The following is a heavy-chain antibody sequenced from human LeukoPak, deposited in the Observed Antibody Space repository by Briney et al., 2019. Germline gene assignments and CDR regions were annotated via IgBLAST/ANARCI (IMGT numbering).Heavy chain of an antibody. CDR2: ISSSSSYI. Sequence: PGGSLRLSCAASGFTFSSYSMNWVRQAPGKGLEWVSSISSSSSYIYYADSVKGRFTISRDNAKNSLYLQMNSLRAEDTAVYYCARISWVAATPSDYWGQGTLVTVSS. D-gene: IGHD2-15*01. J-gene: IGHJ4*02. CDR1: GFTFSSYS. V-gene: IGHV3-21*01. CDR3: ARISWVAATPSDY.